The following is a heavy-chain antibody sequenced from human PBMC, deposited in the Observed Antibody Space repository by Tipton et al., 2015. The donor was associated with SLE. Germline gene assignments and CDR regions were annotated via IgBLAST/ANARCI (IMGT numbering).Heavy chain of an antibody. CDR1: GYTFTAYS. J-gene: IGHJ4*02. CDR2: INVGNGNT. Sequence: QSGAEVKKPGASVKVSCKASGYTFTAYSMHWVRQDPGQRLEWMGSINVGNGNTHYSQKFQGRVTITTDTSASTAYMELSSLRSEDTAVYYCARDRQWLPDYWGQGTLVTVSS. D-gene: IGHD5-24*01. CDR3: ARDRQWLPDY. V-gene: IGHV1-3*01.